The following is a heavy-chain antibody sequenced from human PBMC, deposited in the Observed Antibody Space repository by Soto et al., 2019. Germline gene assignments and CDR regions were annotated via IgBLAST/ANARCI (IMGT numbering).Heavy chain of an antibody. Sequence: PGGSLRLAWAASGFTFSSYAMHWVRQAPGKGLEWVAVISYDGSNKYYAHSVKGRFTISRDNSKNTLYLQMNSLRAEDTAVYYCARVVVGIATSDAFDIWGQGTMVTVSS. CDR1: GFTFSSYA. J-gene: IGHJ3*02. D-gene: IGHD2-21*01. V-gene: IGHV3-30-3*01. CDR2: ISYDGSNK. CDR3: ARVVVGIATSDAFDI.